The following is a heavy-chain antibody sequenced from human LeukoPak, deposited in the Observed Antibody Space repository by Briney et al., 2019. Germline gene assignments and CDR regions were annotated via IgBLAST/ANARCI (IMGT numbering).Heavy chain of an antibody. CDR2: ISGSGGST. Sequence: GGSLRLSCAASGFTFSSYAMSWVRQAPGKGLEWVSAISGSGGSTYYADSVKGRFTISRDNAKNSLYLQMNSLRAEDTAVYYCARDFASPNIVVVPAAELDYYYYYMDVWGKGTTVTVSS. J-gene: IGHJ6*03. V-gene: IGHV3-23*01. D-gene: IGHD2-2*01. CDR3: ARDFASPNIVVVPAAELDYYYYYMDV. CDR1: GFTFSSYA.